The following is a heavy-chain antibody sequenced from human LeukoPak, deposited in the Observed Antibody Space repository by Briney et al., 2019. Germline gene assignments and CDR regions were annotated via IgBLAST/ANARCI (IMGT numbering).Heavy chain of an antibody. CDR1: GGSISSGGYY. V-gene: IGHV4-31*03. J-gene: IGHJ6*02. Sequence: SETLSLTCTVSGGSISSGGYYWSWIRQHPGKGLEWVGYIYYSGSTHYNPSLMSRVTISVDTSKNQFSLKLSSVTAADTAVYYCAKVLNYGSGSYSSTYGMDVWGQGTTVTVSS. CDR3: AKVLNYGSGSYSSTYGMDV. D-gene: IGHD3-10*01. CDR2: IYYSGST.